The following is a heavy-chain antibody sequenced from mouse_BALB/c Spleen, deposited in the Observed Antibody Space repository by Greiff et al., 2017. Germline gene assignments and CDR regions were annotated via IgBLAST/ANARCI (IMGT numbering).Heavy chain of an antibody. CDR3: ARSPYGSGYWYFDV. Sequence: EVKLVESGPSLVKPSQTLSLTCSVTGDSITSGYWNWIRKFPGNKLEYMGYISYSGSTYYNPSLKSRISITRDTSKNQYYLQLNSVTTEDTATYYCARSPYGSGYWYFDVWGAGTTGTVSS. CDR2: ISYSGST. V-gene: IGHV3-8*02. D-gene: IGHD1-1*01. CDR1: GDSITSGY. J-gene: IGHJ1*01.